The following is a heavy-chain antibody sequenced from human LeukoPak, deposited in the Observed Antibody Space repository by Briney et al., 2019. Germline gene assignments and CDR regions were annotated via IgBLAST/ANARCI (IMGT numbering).Heavy chain of an antibody. CDR1: GFTFSSYS. CDR2: ISSSSSTI. J-gene: IGHJ4*02. V-gene: IGHV3-48*01. CDR3: ARTLIVVVTDVGFDY. Sequence: GGSLRLSCAASGFTFSSYSMNWVRQAPGKGLEWVSYISSSSSTIYYADSVKGRFTISRDNAKNSLYLQMNSLRAEDTAVYYCARTLIVVVTDVGFDYWGQRTLVTVSS. D-gene: IGHD3-22*01.